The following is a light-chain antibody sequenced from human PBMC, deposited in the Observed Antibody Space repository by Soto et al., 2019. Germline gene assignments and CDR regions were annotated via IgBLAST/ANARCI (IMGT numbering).Light chain of an antibody. V-gene: IGKV3-20*01. CDR2: GSS. CDR1: QSVSNNY. J-gene: IGKJ2*01. CDR3: QQYGNSPPYT. Sequence: EVVLTQSPGTLSLSPGESATLSCRASQSVSNNYLAWYQQKPGQAPRLLTFGSSDRATGIPDRFSGSGSGTDFTLTISRLEPEDFAVYYCQQYGNSPPYTFGQGTKLEIK.